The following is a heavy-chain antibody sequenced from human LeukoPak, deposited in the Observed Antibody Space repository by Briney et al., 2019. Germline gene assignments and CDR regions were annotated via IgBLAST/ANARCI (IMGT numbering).Heavy chain of an antibody. D-gene: IGHD3-10*01. CDR2: IYSGGHT. V-gene: IGHV3-53*01. Sequence: PGGSLRLSCAASGFTFSSYWMHWVRQAPGKGLEWVSIIYSGGHTYYADPVKGRFTISRDNSKNTLYLQMNSLRAEDTAVYYCARVRGSGSYYIVGYFDYWGQGTLVTVSS. J-gene: IGHJ4*02. CDR1: GFTFSSYW. CDR3: ARVRGSGSYYIVGYFDY.